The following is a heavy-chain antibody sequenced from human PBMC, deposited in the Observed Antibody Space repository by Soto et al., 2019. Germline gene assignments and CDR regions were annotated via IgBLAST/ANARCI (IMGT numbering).Heavy chain of an antibody. Sequence: QVQLVESGGGVVQPGRSLRLSCAASGFTFSSYGMHWVRQAPGKGLEWVAVISYDGSNKYYADSVKGRFTISRDNSKNTLYLQMNSLRAEDTAVYYCAKEEYSGYDLKGPFDYWGQGTLVTVSS. J-gene: IGHJ4*02. V-gene: IGHV3-30*18. D-gene: IGHD5-12*01. CDR3: AKEEYSGYDLKGPFDY. CDR1: GFTFSSYG. CDR2: ISYDGSNK.